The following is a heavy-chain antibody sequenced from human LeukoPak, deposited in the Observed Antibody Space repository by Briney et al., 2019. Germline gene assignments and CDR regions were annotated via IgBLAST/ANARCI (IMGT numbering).Heavy chain of an antibody. Sequence: SETLSLTCSVSDDSITMYYWTWIRQPPGKGLEWIGYVDHTGSTNFNPSLNGRVSISRDTTKNLFSLRLRSVTAADTAVYYCARGVIAAAGTLSDYYYYMDVWGKGTTVTVSS. V-gene: IGHV4-59*01. CDR1: DDSITMYY. CDR3: ARGVIAAAGTLSDYYYYMDV. CDR2: VDHTGST. J-gene: IGHJ6*03. D-gene: IGHD6-13*01.